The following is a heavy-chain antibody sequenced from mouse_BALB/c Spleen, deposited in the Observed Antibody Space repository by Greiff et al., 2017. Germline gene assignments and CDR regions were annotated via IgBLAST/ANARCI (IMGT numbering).Heavy chain of an antibody. J-gene: IGHJ3*01. CDR3: ARPYYYGSKGWFAY. CDR1: GYTFTDYW. V-gene: IGHV1-69*01. CDR2: IDTSDSYT. Sequence: VQLHQSGAELVMPGASVKMSCKASGYTFTDYWMHWVKQRPGQGLEWIGAIDTSDSYTSYNQKFKGKATLTVDESSSTAYMQLSSLTSEDSAVYYCARPYYYGSKGWFAYWGQGTLVTVSA. D-gene: IGHD1-1*01.